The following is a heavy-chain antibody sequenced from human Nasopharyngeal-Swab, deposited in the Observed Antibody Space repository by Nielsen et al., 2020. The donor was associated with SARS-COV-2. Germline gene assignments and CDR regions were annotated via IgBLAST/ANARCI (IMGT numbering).Heavy chain of an antibody. CDR2: ISYDGGNK. CDR3: AKGLEMATADY. V-gene: IGHV3-30*18. Sequence: LSLTCAASGFTFSSYGMHWVRQAPGKGLEWVAVISYDGGNKYYADSVKGRFTISRDNSKNTLYLQMNSLRAEDTAVYYCAKGLEMATADYWGQGTLVTVSS. D-gene: IGHD5-24*01. J-gene: IGHJ4*02. CDR1: GFTFSSYG.